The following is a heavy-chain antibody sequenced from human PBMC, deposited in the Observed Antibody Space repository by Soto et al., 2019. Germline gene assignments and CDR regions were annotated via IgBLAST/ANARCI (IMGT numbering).Heavy chain of an antibody. J-gene: IGHJ1*01. V-gene: IGHV1-2*04. CDR2: INPDNGDT. CDR1: GYRFIGYY. D-gene: IGHD3-22*01. CDR3: ARAFYYSDSSGYFPGYLQH. Sequence: ASVKVSCKASGYRFIGYYIHWVRQAPGQGLEWMGWINPDNGDTKYAQKFQGWVTVTRDTSISTAYMELSRLKSDETAVYYCARAFYYSDSSGYFPGYLQHWGQGTLVTVSS.